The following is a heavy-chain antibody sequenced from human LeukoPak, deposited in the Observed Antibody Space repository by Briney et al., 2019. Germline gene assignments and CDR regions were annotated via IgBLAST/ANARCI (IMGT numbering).Heavy chain of an antibody. Sequence: GGSLRLSCAASGFTFDDYGMSWVRQAPGKGLEWVSSISSSSSYIYYADSVKGRFTISRDNAKNSLYLQMNSLRAEDTAVYYCARDHCSSTSCHGRSGYWGQGTLVTVSS. V-gene: IGHV3-21*01. CDR2: ISSSSSYI. J-gene: IGHJ4*02. CDR1: GFTFDDYG. D-gene: IGHD2-2*01. CDR3: ARDHCSSTSCHGRSGY.